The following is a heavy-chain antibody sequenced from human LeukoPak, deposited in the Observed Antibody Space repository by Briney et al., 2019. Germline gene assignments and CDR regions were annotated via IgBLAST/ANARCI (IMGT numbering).Heavy chain of an antibody. Sequence: GGSLRLSCAASGFTFTSYWMHWVRQAPGKGLVWVSRVNRDGSSTNYADSVKGRFSISRDNAKNTLYLQMNSLRAEDTALYYCARGTYGSGIDYWGQGTLVTVSS. V-gene: IGHV3-74*01. D-gene: IGHD3-10*01. CDR2: VNRDGSST. J-gene: IGHJ4*02. CDR3: ARGTYGSGIDY. CDR1: GFTFTSYW.